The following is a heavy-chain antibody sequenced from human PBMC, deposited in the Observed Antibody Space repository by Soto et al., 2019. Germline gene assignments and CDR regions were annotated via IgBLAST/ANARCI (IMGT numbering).Heavy chain of an antibody. J-gene: IGHJ3*02. V-gene: IGHV4-30-4*01. CDR1: GGSISSGDYY. CDR2: IYYSGST. CDR3: AREGQWLVHAFDI. Sequence: QVQLQESGPGLVKPSQTLSLTCTVSGGSISSGDYYWSWIRQPPGKGLEWIGYIYYSGSTYYNPSLKGRVTISVDTSKNQFSLKLSSVTAADTAVYYCAREGQWLVHAFDIWGQGTMVTVSS. D-gene: IGHD6-19*01.